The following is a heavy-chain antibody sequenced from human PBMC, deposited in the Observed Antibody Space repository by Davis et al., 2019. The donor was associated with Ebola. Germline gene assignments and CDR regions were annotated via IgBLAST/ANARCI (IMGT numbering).Heavy chain of an antibody. V-gene: IGHV3-30*02. D-gene: IGHD3-22*01. J-gene: IGHJ1*01. CDR1: GFTFNIFD. CDR3: VCSGYLEYFQH. Sequence: GGSLRLSCAASGFTFNIFDMHWVRQAPGRGLEWVAFVRSHGSDDHYADSVKGRFTISRDNSKNTLYLQMNSLRPEDTAVYYCVCSGYLEYFQHWGQGTLVTVSS. CDR2: VRSHGSDD.